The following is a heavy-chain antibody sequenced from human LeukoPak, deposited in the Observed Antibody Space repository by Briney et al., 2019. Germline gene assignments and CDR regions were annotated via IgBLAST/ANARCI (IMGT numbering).Heavy chain of an antibody. V-gene: IGHV4-61*02. J-gene: IGHJ5*02. CDR2: IYTSGSS. D-gene: IGHD5-18*01. Sequence: SETLSLTCTVSGGSISSSSYYWSWIRQPAGKGLEWIGRIYTSGSSNYNPSLKSRVTISVDTSKNQFSLKLSSVAAADTAVYYCARDLYGYYWFDPWGQGTLVTLSS. CDR1: GGSISSSSYY. CDR3: ARDLYGYYWFDP.